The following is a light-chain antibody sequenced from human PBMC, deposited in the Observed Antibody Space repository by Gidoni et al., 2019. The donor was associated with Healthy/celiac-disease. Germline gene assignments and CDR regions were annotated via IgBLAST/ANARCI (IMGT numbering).Light chain of an antibody. V-gene: IGKV1-NL1*01. CDR1: QGISNS. Sequence: DIQMTQSPSSLSASVGDRVTITCRASQGISNSLAWYQQKPGKAPKLLLYAASRLESGVPSRFSGSGSGTDYTLTISSLQPEDFATYYCQQYYSTPPDTFXQXTKLXIK. CDR3: QQYYSTPPDT. J-gene: IGKJ2*01. CDR2: AAS.